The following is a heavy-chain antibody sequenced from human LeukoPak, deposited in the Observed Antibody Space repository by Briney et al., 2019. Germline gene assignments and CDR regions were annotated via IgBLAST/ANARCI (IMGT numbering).Heavy chain of an antibody. V-gene: IGHV1-69*06. D-gene: IGHD3-9*01. CDR2: IIPIFGTA. CDR3: ARARYDILTGYYNNDFDY. J-gene: IGHJ4*02. Sequence: SVKVSCKASGYTFTGYYMHWVRQAPGQGLEWMGGIIPIFGTANYAQKFQGKVTITADKSTSTAYMELSSLRSEDTAVYYCARARYDILTGYYNNDFDYWGQGTLVTVSS. CDR1: GYTFTGYY.